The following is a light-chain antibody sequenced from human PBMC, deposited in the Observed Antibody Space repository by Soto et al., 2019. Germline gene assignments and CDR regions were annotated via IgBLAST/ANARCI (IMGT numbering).Light chain of an antibody. Sequence: EIVLTQSPGTLSLSPGERATLSCRASQSVSNNCLAWYQHKLGQAPRLLISGASIRATGIPDRISGGGSGTDFTLTISRLEPEDFAVYYCLQYGSSPRTFGQGTQVEIK. J-gene: IGKJ2*01. CDR1: QSVSNNC. CDR2: GAS. CDR3: LQYGSSPRT. V-gene: IGKV3-20*01.